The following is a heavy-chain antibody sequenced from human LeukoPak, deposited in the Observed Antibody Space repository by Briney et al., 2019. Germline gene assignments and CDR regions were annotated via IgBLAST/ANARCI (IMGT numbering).Heavy chain of an antibody. D-gene: IGHD2/OR15-2a*01. CDR1: GFTFSSYG. J-gene: IGHJ4*02. Sequence: GGSLRLSCAASGFTFSSYGVNWVRQAPGEGLEWISYISSSGSTIYYADSVKGRFTISRDNAKNSLYLQMNSLRAEDTAVYYCARNFYRFLRGVFDYWGQGTLVTVSS. CDR2: ISSSGSTI. V-gene: IGHV3-48*03. CDR3: ARNFYRFLRGVFDY.